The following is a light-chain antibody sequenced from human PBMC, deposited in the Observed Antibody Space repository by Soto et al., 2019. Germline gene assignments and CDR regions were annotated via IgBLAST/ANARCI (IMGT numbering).Light chain of an antibody. CDR2: DAY. CDR3: QQYYSYPRT. Sequence: EVVLTQSPVTLSLSPGEIATLSCRSSQSFRGLLSWYQQKPGQAPRLLIYDAYNRATGIPPRFSGSGSGTDFTLTISSLEPEDFAVYYCQQYYSYPRTFGQGTKVDIK. V-gene: IGKV3-11*01. J-gene: IGKJ1*01. CDR1: QSFRGL.